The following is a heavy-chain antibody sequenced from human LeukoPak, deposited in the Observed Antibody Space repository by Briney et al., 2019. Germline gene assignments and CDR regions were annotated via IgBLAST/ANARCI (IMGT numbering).Heavy chain of an antibody. D-gene: IGHD1-26*01. CDR1: GYTFTGYY. V-gene: IGHV1-2*02. CDR3: ARGMEPYYYMDV. Sequence: ASVKVSCKASGYTFTGYYMHWVRQAPGQGLEWMGWINAKSGGTNYAQKFQGRVTMTRDTSISTAYMELSRLRSDDTAVYYCARGMEPYYYMDVWGKGTTVTVSS. CDR2: INAKSGGT. J-gene: IGHJ6*03.